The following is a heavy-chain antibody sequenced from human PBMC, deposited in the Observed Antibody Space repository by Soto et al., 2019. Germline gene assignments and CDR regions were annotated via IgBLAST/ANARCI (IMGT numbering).Heavy chain of an antibody. V-gene: IGHV4-30-4*01. Sequence: SETPSLTCTVYGGCLCSGIYYWNWIRQHPRKGLEWIWYIYHSWSSQSNPSLKGRVTISICTSKNQFSLELRSVTAADTPVYYCARDLLDTTVDYYFDTWSPARLVNVSS. CDR2: IYHSWSS. D-gene: IGHD4-17*01. CDR3: ARDLLDTTVDYYFDT. J-gene: IGHJ4*02. CDR1: GGCLCSGIYY.